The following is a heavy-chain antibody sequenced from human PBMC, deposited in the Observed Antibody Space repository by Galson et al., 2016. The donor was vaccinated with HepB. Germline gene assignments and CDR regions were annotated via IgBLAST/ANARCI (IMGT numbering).Heavy chain of an antibody. CDR2: VSAYNGNT. D-gene: IGHD2-21*02. CDR3: ARDHSYCVGDCYPFDY. V-gene: IGHV1-18*01. J-gene: IGHJ4*02. Sequence: SVKVSCKASGYTFSSYAFSWLRQAPGQGLEWMGWVSAYNGNTNYAQKLQGRVTMTTDTSTSTAYMELGSLRADDTAVYCCARDHSYCVGDCYPFDYWGQGTLVTVSS. CDR1: GYTFSSYA.